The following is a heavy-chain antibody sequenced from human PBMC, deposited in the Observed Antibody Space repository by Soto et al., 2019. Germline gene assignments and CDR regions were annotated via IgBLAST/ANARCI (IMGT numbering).Heavy chain of an antibody. Sequence: ASVKVSCKASGYTFTSYGISWVRQAPGQGLEWMGWISAYNGNTNYAQKLQGRVTMTTDTSTSTAYMELRSLRSDDTAVYYCAKHLSRRSTSSLYYYYGMDVWGQGTTVTVSS. J-gene: IGHJ6*02. D-gene: IGHD2-2*01. CDR3: AKHLSRRSTSSLYYYYGMDV. CDR2: ISAYNGNT. CDR1: GYTFTSYG. V-gene: IGHV1-18*01.